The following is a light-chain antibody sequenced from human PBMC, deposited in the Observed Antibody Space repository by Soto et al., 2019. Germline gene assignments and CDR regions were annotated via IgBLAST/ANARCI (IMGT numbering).Light chain of an antibody. CDR2: EGT. Sequence: QSALTQPASVSGSPGQSITISCTGTSNDVGRYNLVSWYQQRPGKAPKLMIYEGTKRPSGVSDRFSGSRSGNTASLTISGLQADDEADYYCCSYASSGTYVFATGTKLTVL. V-gene: IGLV2-23*01. CDR3: CSYASSGTYV. CDR1: SNDVGRYNL. J-gene: IGLJ1*01.